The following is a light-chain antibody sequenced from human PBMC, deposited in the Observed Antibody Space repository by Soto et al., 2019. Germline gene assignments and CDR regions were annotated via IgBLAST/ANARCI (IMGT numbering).Light chain of an antibody. CDR3: QHYGSSLWT. CDR1: QSVSSSY. CDR2: GAS. J-gene: IGKJ1*01. V-gene: IGKV3-20*01. Sequence: EIVLTQSPGTLSLSPGERATLSCRASQSVSSSYLTWYQQKPGQAPRLLLCGASSRAIGIPDRFSGSGSGTDFTLTISRLEPEDFVVYYCQHYGSSLWTFGQGTKVDIK.